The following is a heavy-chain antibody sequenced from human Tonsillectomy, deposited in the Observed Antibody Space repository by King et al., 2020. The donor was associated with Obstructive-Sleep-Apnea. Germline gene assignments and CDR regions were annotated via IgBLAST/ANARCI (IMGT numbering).Heavy chain of an antibody. V-gene: IGHV3-30*02. J-gene: IGHJ3*01. Sequence: QLVQSGGGVVQPGGSLRLSCAASGFSFSSYGMHWVRQAPGKGLEWVAFIWYDGSKKDYVDSVKGRFTISRDNSNNTLYLQMNSLRAEDTAVYYCAKRRKYSGTYYVGAFDLWGQGTMVTVSS. D-gene: IGHD1-26*01. CDR1: GFSFSSYG. CDR3: AKRRKYSGTYYVGAFDL. CDR2: IWYDGSKK.